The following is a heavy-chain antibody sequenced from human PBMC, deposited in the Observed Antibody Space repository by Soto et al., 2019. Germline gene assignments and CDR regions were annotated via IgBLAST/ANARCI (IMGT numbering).Heavy chain of an antibody. Sequence: SVKVSCKASGGNFTNYGISWVRQAPGQGLEWMGGIIPLFGTTNYAQKFRGRVTITADESTSTAYMELSSLRSEDTAVYYCARRAYSSGWSPDYWGQGTLVTVS. V-gene: IGHV1-69*13. CDR2: IIPLFGTT. D-gene: IGHD6-19*01. CDR1: GGNFTNYG. J-gene: IGHJ4*02. CDR3: ARRAYSSGWSPDY.